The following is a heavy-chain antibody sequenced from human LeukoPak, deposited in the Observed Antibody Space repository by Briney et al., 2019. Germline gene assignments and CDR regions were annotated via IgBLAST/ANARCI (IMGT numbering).Heavy chain of an antibody. Sequence: SETLSLTCTVSGGSISSYYWSWIRQPAGKGLEWIGRIYTSGSTNYNPSLKSRVTMSVDTSKNQSSLKLSSVTAADTAVYYCARESIAARPYYFDYWGQGTLVTVSS. CDR2: IYTSGST. CDR1: GGSISSYY. V-gene: IGHV4-4*07. J-gene: IGHJ4*02. D-gene: IGHD6-6*01. CDR3: ARESIAARPYYFDY.